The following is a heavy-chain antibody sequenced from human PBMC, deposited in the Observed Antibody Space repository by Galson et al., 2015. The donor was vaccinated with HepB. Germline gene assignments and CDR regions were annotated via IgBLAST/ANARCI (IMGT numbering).Heavy chain of an antibody. CDR2: INPSGGST. CDR3: ARRGGYYYYDGSGYYLDY. D-gene: IGHD3-22*01. V-gene: IGHV1-46*01. J-gene: IGHJ4*02. Sequence: SVKVSCKASGYTFTSYYMHWVRQAPGQGLEWMGIINPSGGSTSYAQKFQGRVTMTRDTSTSTVYMELSSLRSEDTAVYFCARRGGYYYYDGSGYYLDYWGQGTLVTVSS. CDR1: GYTFTSYY.